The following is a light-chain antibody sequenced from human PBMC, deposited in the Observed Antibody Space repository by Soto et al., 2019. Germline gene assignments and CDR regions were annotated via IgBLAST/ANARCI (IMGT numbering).Light chain of an antibody. J-gene: IGKJ3*01. CDR1: QSLVYSDGNTY. V-gene: IGKV2D-30*01. Sequence: DVVMTQSPLSLPVTLGQPASISCRSSQSLVYSDGNTYLNWFQQRPDQSPRRLIYKVSNWDSGVPDRFSGSGSGTDFTLKISRVEAEDVGVYYCMQGTHWPPFTFGPGTKVDIK. CDR3: MQGTHWPPFT. CDR2: KVS.